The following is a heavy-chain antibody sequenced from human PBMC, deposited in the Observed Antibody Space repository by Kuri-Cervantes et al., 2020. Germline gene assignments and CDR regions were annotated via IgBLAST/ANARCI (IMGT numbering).Heavy chain of an antibody. J-gene: IGHJ3*02. Sequence: GESLKISCAASGFSFRNYAMNWVRQAPGKGLEWVSSISSSSSYIYYADSVKGRLTISRDNAKNSLYLQMNSLRAEDTAVYYCAREYCSSTSCYWFDAWGGSDAFDIWGQGTMVTVSS. V-gene: IGHV3-21*01. D-gene: IGHD2-2*01. CDR3: AREYCSSTSCYWFDAWGGSDAFDI. CDR2: ISSSSSYI. CDR1: GFSFRNYA.